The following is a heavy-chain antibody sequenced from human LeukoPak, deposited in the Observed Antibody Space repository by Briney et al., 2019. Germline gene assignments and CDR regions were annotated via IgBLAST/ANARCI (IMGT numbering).Heavy chain of an antibody. D-gene: IGHD3-16*01. CDR1: GSAFNAYG. V-gene: IGHV3-30*02. Sequence: GGSLRLSCAASGSAFNAYGMHWVRQAPGKGLEWVAFIRYDANDKYYVDSVKGRFAISRDNSLNTLFLEMNSLRTEDTAVYYCAKDPSTLPNSLDCWGQGTLVTVPS. CDR2: IRYDANDK. J-gene: IGHJ4*02. CDR3: AKDPSTLPNSLDC.